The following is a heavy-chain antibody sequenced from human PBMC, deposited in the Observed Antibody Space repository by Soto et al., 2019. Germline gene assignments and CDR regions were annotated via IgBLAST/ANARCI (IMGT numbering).Heavy chain of an antibody. CDR1: GFTFTRYS. CDR2: ISSTTNYI. Sequence: GGSLRLSCAASGFTFTRYSMNWVRQAPGKGLEWVSSISSTTNYIYYGDSMKGRFTISRDNAKNSLYLEMNSLRAEDTAVYYCARESEDLTSNFDYWGQGTLVNVSS. CDR3: ARESEDLTSNFDY. V-gene: IGHV3-21*06. J-gene: IGHJ4*02.